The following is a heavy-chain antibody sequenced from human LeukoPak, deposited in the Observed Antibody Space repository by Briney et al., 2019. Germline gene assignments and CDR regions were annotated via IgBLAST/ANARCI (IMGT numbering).Heavy chain of an antibody. CDR3: ARDGGRYSSGWLGHDY. J-gene: IGHJ4*02. CDR1: GYTFTGYY. V-gene: IGHV1-2*02. D-gene: IGHD6-19*01. Sequence: ASVKVSCKASGYTFTGYYMHWVRQAPGQGLEWMGWINPNSGGTNYAQKFQGRVTMTRDTSISTAYMELSRLRSDDTAVYCCARDGGRYSSGWLGHDYWGQGTLVTVSS. CDR2: INPNSGGT.